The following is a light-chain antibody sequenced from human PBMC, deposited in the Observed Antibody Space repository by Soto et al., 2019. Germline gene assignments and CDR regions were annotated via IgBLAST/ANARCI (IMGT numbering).Light chain of an antibody. Sequence: EIVLTQSPATLSLSPGERATLSCRASQSVSRCLAWYQQKPGQAPRLLIYDASSRANGIPARFTGSGSGTDFSLTISSLEPEDFAVYYCQQRGTWPTFGQGTKVDI. J-gene: IGKJ1*01. CDR2: DAS. CDR1: QSVSRC. V-gene: IGKV3-11*01. CDR3: QQRGTWPT.